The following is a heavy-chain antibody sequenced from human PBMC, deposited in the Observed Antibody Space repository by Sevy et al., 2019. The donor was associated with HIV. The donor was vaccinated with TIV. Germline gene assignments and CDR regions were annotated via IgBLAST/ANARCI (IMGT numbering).Heavy chain of an antibody. Sequence: GGCLRLSCAASGFTFSSYAMSWVRQAPGKGLEWVSAISGSGGSTYYADSVKGRFTISRDNSKNTLYLQMNSLRAEDTAVYYCAKDRLKYSSSLAGYWGQGTLVTVSS. J-gene: IGHJ4*02. CDR2: ISGSGGST. D-gene: IGHD6-6*01. V-gene: IGHV3-23*01. CDR3: AKDRLKYSSSLAGY. CDR1: GFTFSSYA.